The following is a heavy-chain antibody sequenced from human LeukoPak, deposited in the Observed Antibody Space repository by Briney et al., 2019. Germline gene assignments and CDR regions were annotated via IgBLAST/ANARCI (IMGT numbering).Heavy chain of an antibody. V-gene: IGHV3-15*07. D-gene: IGHD3-22*01. CDR2: IRSNSDGGTI. J-gene: IGHJ5*02. Sequence: KPGGSLRLSCATSGFTFSNAWMNWVRQAPGKGLEWVGRIRSNSDGGTIDYAAPVKGRSTLSRDDSKTTLYLQMNSLQTEDTAVYYCATDFYDSTWGQGTLVTVSS. CDR1: GFTFSNAW. CDR3: ATDFYDST.